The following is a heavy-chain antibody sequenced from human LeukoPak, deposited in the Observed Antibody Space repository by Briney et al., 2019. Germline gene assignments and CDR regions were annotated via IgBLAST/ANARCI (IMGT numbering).Heavy chain of an antibody. CDR2: IHAGGTT. CDR1: GFTFSTYY. Sequence: GGSLRLSCTASGFTFSTYYMTWVRQAPGKGLEWVSVIHAGGTTNYADSVKGRFTISRDNFKNTLYLQMNSLRAEDTAVYYCARVVYSGNYHVGGSDYWGQGTLVTVSS. CDR3: ARVVYSGNYHVGGSDY. V-gene: IGHV3-53*01. J-gene: IGHJ4*02. D-gene: IGHD1-26*01.